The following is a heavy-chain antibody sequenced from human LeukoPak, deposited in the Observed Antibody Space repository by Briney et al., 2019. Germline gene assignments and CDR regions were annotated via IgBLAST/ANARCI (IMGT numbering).Heavy chain of an antibody. J-gene: IGHJ3*02. CDR2: INPNSGGT. D-gene: IGHD3-22*01. CDR3: ASSRGPMIVVVTDDAFDI. CDR1: GYTFTGYC. Sequence: ASVKVSCKASGYTFTGYCMHWVRQAPGQGLEWMGWINPNSGGTNYAQKFQGRVTMTRDTSISTAYMELSRLRSDDTAVYYCASSRGPMIVVVTDDAFDIWGQGTMVTVSS. V-gene: IGHV1-2*02.